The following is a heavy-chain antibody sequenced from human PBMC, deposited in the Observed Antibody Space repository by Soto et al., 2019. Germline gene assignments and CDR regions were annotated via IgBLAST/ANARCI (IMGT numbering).Heavy chain of an antibody. CDR2: INHSGST. V-gene: IGHV4-34*01. CDR1: LGTSGDLC. D-gene: IGHD6-19*01. CDR3: ARCRASGWYGNYYYGMDV. J-gene: IGHJ6*02. Sequence: SLPQSVRYPVELGTSGDLCGRFIRESIGKGLECIGEINHSGSTNYNPSLKSRVTISVDTSKNQFSLKLSSVTAADTAVYYCARCRASGWYGNYYYGMDVWGQATMGTVPS.